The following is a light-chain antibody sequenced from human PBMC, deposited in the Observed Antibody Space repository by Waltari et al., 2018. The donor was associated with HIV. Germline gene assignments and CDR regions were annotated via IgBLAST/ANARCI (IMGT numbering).Light chain of an antibody. CDR2: DVN. CDR1: GHAVGGYDS. CDR3: GSHSTDTTLV. J-gene: IGLJ2*01. V-gene: IGLV2-14*03. Sequence: HSALTHPASLSGSPGQSIAITCTGTGHAVGGYDSASWYQHHQGNAPKLILYDVNIRPAGVSDRFSGSKSGNTASLTISGLQAEDEADYYCGSHSTDTTLVFGGGTKLTV.